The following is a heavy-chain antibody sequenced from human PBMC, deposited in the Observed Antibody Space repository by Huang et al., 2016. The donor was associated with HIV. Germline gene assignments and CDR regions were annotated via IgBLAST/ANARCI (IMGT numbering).Heavy chain of an antibody. J-gene: IGHJ4*02. CDR1: GFIFSNHG. CDR3: ARDDWGPTKVTTFLDH. CDR2: VSNDGSGT. D-gene: IGHD4-17*01. Sequence: QLQLVESGGGVVQPGRSLRVSCTASGFIFSNHGMHWVRQAPGEGLEWVAAVSNDGSGTYYSESVKGRFTISRDNSENTVSLQMNSLTADDTAVYYCARDDWGPTKVTTFLDHWGQGSLVAVSS. V-gene: IGHV3-30*03.